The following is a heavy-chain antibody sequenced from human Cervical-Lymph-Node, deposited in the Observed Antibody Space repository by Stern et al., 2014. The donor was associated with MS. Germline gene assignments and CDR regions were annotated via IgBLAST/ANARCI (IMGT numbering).Heavy chain of an antibody. CDR1: GGTFSSYT. Sequence: VQLEESGAEGKKPGSSVKVSCKASGGTFSSYTIGWVRQAPGQGLEWMGGILPMFGIANYAEKFQGRVTITADESTSTAYMDLSTLRSEDTAVYYCARATSDYIWGSYRYLDYWGQGTQVTVSS. CDR3: ARATSDYIWGSYRYLDY. D-gene: IGHD3-16*02. V-gene: IGHV1-69*01. J-gene: IGHJ4*02. CDR2: ILPMFGIA.